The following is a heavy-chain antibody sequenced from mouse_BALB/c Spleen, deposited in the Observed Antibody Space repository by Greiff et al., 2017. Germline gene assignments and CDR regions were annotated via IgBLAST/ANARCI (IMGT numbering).Heavy chain of an antibody. CDR2: ISDGGSYT. CDR1: GFTFSDYY. D-gene: IGHD1-2*01. CDR3: ARDPTALGYAMDY. J-gene: IGHJ4*01. V-gene: IGHV5-4*02. Sequence: EVQLVESGGGLVKPGGSLKLSCAASGFTFSDYYMYWVRQTPEKRLEWVATISDGGSYTYYPDSVKGRFTISRDNAKNNLYLQMSSLKSEDTAMYYCARDPTALGYAMDYWGQGTSVTVSS.